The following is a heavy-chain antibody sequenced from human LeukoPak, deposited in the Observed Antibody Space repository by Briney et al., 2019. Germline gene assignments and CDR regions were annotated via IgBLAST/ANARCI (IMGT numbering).Heavy chain of an antibody. CDR1: GFTFSSYG. V-gene: IGHV3-30*02. D-gene: IGHD5-24*01. CDR3: ANAKMERPSSPFHY. J-gene: IGHJ4*02. Sequence: GGSLRLSCAASGFTFSSYGMHWVRQAPGKGLEWVAFIRYDGSNKYYADSVKGRFTISGDNSKNTLYLQMNSLRAEDTAVYYCANAKMERPSSPFHYWGQGTLVTVSS. CDR2: IRYDGSNK.